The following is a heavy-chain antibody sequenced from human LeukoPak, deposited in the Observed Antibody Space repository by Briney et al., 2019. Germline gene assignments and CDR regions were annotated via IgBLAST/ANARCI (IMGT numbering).Heavy chain of an antibody. Sequence: PGGSLRLSCTVSGFTLSSNSMSWVRQAPGKGLEWVSFIYSDNTHYSDSVKGRFTISRDNSENTLYLQMNSLRAEDTAVYYCARRAGADSHPYDYWGQGTLVTVSS. CDR3: ARRAGADSHPYDY. V-gene: IGHV3-53*01. J-gene: IGHJ4*02. D-gene: IGHD2-21*02. CDR2: IYSDNT. CDR1: GFTLSSNS.